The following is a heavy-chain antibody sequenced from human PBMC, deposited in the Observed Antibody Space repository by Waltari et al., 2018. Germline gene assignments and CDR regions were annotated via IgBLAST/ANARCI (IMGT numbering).Heavy chain of an antibody. Sequence: QVQLQQWGAGLLKPSETLSLTCAVYGGSFSGYYWSWIRQPPGKGLEWIGEINHSGSTNSNPSLKSRVTISVDTSKNQFSLKLSSVTAADTAVYYCARGRIAPIEGIVVVPAAILYYYYYMDVWGKGTTVTISS. CDR3: ARGRIAPIEGIVVVPAAILYYYYYMDV. V-gene: IGHV4-34*01. CDR2: INHSGST. J-gene: IGHJ6*03. CDR1: GGSFSGYY. D-gene: IGHD2-2*02.